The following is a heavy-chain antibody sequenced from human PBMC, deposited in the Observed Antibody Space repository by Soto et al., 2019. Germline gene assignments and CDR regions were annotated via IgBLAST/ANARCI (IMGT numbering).Heavy chain of an antibody. V-gene: IGHV1-2*04. CDR2: INPNSGGT. J-gene: IGHJ4*02. D-gene: IGHD2-2*01. CDR3: ARGEYCSSTSCPVTFLEWLLLVY. Sequence: ASVKVSCKASGGTFSSYAINWVRQAPGQGLEWMGGINPNSGGTNYAQKFQGWVTMTRDTSISTAYMELSRLRSDDTAVYYCARGEYCSSTSCPVTFLEWLLLVYWGQGTLVTVSS. CDR1: GGTFSSYA.